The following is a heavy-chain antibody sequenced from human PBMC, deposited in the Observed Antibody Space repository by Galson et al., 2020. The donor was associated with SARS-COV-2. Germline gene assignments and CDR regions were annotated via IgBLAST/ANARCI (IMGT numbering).Heavy chain of an antibody. CDR2: ISGSGGST. CDR1: GFTFSSYT. J-gene: IGHJ6*02. Sequence: GESLKISCAASGFTFSSYTMSWVRQAPGKGLEWVSAISGSGGSTYYADSVKGRFTISRDNSKNTLYLQMNSLRAEDTAVYYCAKDDLWTHYGMDVWGQGTTVTVSS. V-gene: IGHV3-23*01. CDR3: AKDDLWTHYGMDV. D-gene: IGHD3-10*01.